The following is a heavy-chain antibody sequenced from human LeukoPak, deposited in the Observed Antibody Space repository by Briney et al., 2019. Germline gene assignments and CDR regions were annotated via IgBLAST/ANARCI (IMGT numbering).Heavy chain of an antibody. Sequence: SGGSLRLSCAASGFTVSSNYMSWVRQAPGKGLEWVSVIYSGGSTYYADSVKGRFTISRDNSKNTLYLQMNSLRAEDTAVYYCARDTRWLQPGSWGQGTLVTVSS. CDR2: IYSGGST. CDR3: ARDTRWLQPGS. D-gene: IGHD5-24*01. V-gene: IGHV3-66*01. J-gene: IGHJ5*02. CDR1: GFTVSSNY.